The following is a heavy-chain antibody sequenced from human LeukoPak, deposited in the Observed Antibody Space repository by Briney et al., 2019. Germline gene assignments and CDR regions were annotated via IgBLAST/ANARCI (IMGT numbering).Heavy chain of an antibody. Sequence: GGSLRLSCAASGFTFSNYAMHWVRQAPGKGLEWVANIKQDGSEKYYVDSVKGRFTISRDNAKNSLYLQMNSLRAEDTAVYYCARREGQFDYWGQGTLVTVSS. CDR1: GFTFSNYA. CDR2: IKQDGSEK. CDR3: ARREGQFDY. V-gene: IGHV3-7*03. J-gene: IGHJ4*02.